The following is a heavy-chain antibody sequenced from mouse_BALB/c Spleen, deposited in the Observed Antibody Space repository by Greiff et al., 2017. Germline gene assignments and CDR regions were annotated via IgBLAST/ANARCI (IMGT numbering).Heavy chain of an antibody. V-gene: IGHV1S81*02. CDR2: INPSNGGT. D-gene: IGHD2-3*01. CDR1: GYTFTSYY. Sequence: VQLQQSGAELVKPGASVKLSCKASGYTFTSYYMYWVKQMPGQGLEWIGEINPSNGGTNFNEKFKSKATLTVDKSSSTAYMQLSSLTSEDSAVYYCTRGYDGLFAYWGQGTLVTVSA. CDR3: TRGYDGLFAY. J-gene: IGHJ3*01.